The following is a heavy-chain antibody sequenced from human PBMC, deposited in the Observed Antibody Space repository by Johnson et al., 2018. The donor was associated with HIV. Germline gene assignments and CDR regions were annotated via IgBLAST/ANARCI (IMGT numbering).Heavy chain of an antibody. J-gene: IGHJ3*02. CDR3: ARNWAAGIAAATMWWHAFDI. CDR2: ISWNGGSI. D-gene: IGHD6-13*01. CDR1: GFTFSHYW. V-gene: IGHV3-74*02. Sequence: VQLVESGGGLIQPGGSLRLSCVASGFTFSHYWMEWVRQAPGEGLVWVSRISWNGGSIDYADSVKGRFTISRDNAKNSLYLQMNSLRAEDTAVYYCARNWAAGIAAATMWWHAFDIWGQGTMVTVSS.